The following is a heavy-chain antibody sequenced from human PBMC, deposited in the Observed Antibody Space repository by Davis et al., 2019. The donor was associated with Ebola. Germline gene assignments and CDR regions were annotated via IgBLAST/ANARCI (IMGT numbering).Heavy chain of an antibody. CDR1: GFTFSSYA. CDR3: ARAWLQLRYFDL. D-gene: IGHD5-24*01. CDR2: ISYDGSNK. Sequence: GESLKISCAASGFTFSSYAMHWVRQAPGKGLEWVAVISYDGSNKYYADSVKGRFTLSRDNSKNTLYLQMNSLRAEDTAVYYCARAWLQLRYFDLWGRGTLVTVSS. V-gene: IGHV3-30-3*01. J-gene: IGHJ2*01.